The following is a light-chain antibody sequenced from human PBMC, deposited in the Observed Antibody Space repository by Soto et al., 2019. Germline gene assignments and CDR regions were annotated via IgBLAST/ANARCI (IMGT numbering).Light chain of an antibody. J-gene: IGLJ1*01. V-gene: IGLV2-8*01. CDR1: SSDVGGYNY. Sequence: QSALTQPPSASGSPGQSVTISCTGTSSDVGGYNYVSWYQQHPGKAPKLIIYEVTKRPSGVPDRFSGSKSGNTASLTVSGLQAEDEADYYCNSYAGSDNFGDVFGTGTKVTVL. CDR2: EVT. CDR3: NSYAGSDNFGDV.